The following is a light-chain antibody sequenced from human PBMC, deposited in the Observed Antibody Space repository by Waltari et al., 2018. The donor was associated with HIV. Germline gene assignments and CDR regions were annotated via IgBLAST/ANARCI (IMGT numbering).Light chain of an antibody. CDR3: QQTYRTPLYT. CDR2: AAS. Sequence: DIQMTQSPSSLSASVGDRVTITCRASQSITNYLNWYQQKPGKTPKLLVYAASNLQSGVPSRFSGSGSGTDFTLTISSLQPEDFATYYCQQTYRTPLYTFGQGTKLEIK. J-gene: IGKJ2*01. V-gene: IGKV1-39*01. CDR1: QSITNY.